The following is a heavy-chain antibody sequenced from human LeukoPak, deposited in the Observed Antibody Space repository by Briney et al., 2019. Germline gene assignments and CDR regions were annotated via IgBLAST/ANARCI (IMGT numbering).Heavy chain of an antibody. CDR1: GFTFGDYT. D-gene: IGHD6-19*01. Sequence: GGSLRLSCTASGFTFGDYTMSWVRQAPGKGLEWVGFIRSKAYGGTTEYAASVKGRFTISRDDSKSIAYLQMNSLKTEDTAVYYCTSQDSSGWSEFDFWGQGTLVTVSS. CDR3: TSQDSSGWSEFDF. CDR2: IRSKAYGGTT. J-gene: IGHJ4*02. V-gene: IGHV3-49*04.